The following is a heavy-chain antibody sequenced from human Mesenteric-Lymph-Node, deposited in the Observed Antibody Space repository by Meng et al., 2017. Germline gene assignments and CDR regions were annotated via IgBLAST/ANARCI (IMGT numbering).Heavy chain of an antibody. Sequence: SETLSLTCAVYGGSFSGYYWSWIRQPPGKGLEWIGEINHSGSTNYNPSLKSRVTISVDTSKNQFSLKLSSVTAADTAVYYCARSHKSSWPDDWGQGKLVTVSS. D-gene: IGHD2-15*01. CDR2: INHSGST. CDR1: GGSFSGYY. CDR3: ARSHKSSWPDD. V-gene: IGHV4-34*01. J-gene: IGHJ4*02.